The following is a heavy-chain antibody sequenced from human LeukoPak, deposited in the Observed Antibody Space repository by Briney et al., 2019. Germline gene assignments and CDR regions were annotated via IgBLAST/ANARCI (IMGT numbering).Heavy chain of an antibody. D-gene: IGHD4-17*01. V-gene: IGHV3-23*01. CDR2: ISGSGSTT. CDR3: AKEIFPNYGDYGDY. Sequence: PGGSLRLSCAASGFTFSNSAMRWVRQAPGKGLEWVSSISGSGSTTYYADSVKGRFTISRDNSKNTLYLQMNSLRAEDTAVYYCAKEIFPNYGDYGDYWGQGTLVTVSS. J-gene: IGHJ4*02. CDR1: GFTFSNSA.